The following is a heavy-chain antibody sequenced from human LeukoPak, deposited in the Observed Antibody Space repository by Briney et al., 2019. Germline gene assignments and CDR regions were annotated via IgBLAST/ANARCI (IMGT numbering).Heavy chain of an antibody. Sequence: PSETLSLTCTVSGGSISSDSYYWTWIRQPAGKGLEWIGRVYTSGSTDFNPSLKSRVSISLDTSKNQFSLKLSSVTAADTAVYYCARGYTYGHGAMFDYWGLGTLVTVSP. CDR3: ARGYTYGHGAMFDY. V-gene: IGHV4-61*02. CDR2: VYTSGST. J-gene: IGHJ4*02. CDR1: GGSISSDSYY. D-gene: IGHD5-18*01.